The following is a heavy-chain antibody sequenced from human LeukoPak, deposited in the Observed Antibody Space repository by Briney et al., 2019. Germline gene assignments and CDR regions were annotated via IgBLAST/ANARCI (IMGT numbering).Heavy chain of an antibody. CDR3: YGEGWEAFDI. J-gene: IGHJ3*02. Sequence: GTSLRLSCAASGFTFSTYGMHWVRQAPGKGLEWVAVIWYDGSNKYYADSVTGRFTISRDNSDNTVYLQMNSLRAEDTAVYYCYGEGWEAFDIWGQGTMVTVSS. CDR1: GFTFSTYG. D-gene: IGHD1-26*01. CDR2: IWYDGSNK. V-gene: IGHV3-33*01.